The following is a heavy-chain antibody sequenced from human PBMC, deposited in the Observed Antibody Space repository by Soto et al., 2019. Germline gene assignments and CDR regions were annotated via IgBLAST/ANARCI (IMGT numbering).Heavy chain of an antibody. V-gene: IGHV1-8*01. Sequence: QVQLVQSGAEVKKPGASVKVSCKASGYTFTSYDINWVRQATGQGLEWMGWMNPNSGNTGYAQKFQGRVTMTRNTSIATTYMELSSLRSDDTAVYYCAGDGLLTIFGVGDTPREHDYSYSGMDVWGQGTTVTVSS. CDR1: GYTFTSYD. D-gene: IGHD3-3*01. CDR3: AGDGLLTIFGVGDTPREHDYSYSGMDV. CDR2: MNPNSGNT. J-gene: IGHJ6*02.